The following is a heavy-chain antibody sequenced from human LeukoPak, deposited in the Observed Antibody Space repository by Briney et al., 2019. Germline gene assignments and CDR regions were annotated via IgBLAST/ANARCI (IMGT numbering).Heavy chain of an antibody. Sequence: ASVKVSCKASGYTFTGYYMHWVRQAPGQGLEWMGRINPSSGGTNYAQKFQGRVTLTRDTSISTAYMELSRLRSDDTAVYYCARGERSIAVLLWFGEFDPWGQGTLVTVSS. J-gene: IGHJ5*02. CDR2: INPSSGGT. D-gene: IGHD3-10*01. CDR1: GYTFTGYY. V-gene: IGHV1-2*06. CDR3: ARGERSIAVLLWFGEFDP.